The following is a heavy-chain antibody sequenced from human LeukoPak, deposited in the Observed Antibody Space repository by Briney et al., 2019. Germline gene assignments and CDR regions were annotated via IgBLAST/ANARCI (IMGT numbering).Heavy chain of an antibody. J-gene: IGHJ4*02. V-gene: IGHV3-48*01. CDR2: ITLSSSTI. CDR1: GFTFSNYN. Sequence: GGSLRLSCAASGFTFSNYNMNWVRQAPGKGLEWVSYITLSSSTIYYADSVKGRFTISRDNAKNSLSLQMNSLRAEDTAIYYCARDKNYYDSSGRRKVTDYWGQGTLVTVSS. D-gene: IGHD3-22*01. CDR3: ARDKNYYDSSGRRKVTDY.